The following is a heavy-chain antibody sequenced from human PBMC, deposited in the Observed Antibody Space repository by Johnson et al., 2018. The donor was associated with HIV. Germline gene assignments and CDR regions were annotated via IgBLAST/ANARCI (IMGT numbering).Heavy chain of an antibody. J-gene: IGHJ3*01. D-gene: IGHD3-22*01. V-gene: IGHV3-30*04. CDR1: GFTFSSYA. CDR2: ISYDGSNK. CDR3: ARDQITMMVVATGTFDL. Sequence: QMLLVESGGGVVQPGKSLRLSCAASGFTFSSYAMHWVRQAPGKGLEWVAVISYDGSNKYYADSVKGRFTIARDNSKNTLYMQMNSLRPEDTAVYYCARDQITMMVVATGTFDLWGQGTMVTVSS.